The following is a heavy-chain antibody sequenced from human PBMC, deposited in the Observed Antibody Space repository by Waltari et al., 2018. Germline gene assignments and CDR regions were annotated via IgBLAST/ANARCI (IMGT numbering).Heavy chain of an antibody. D-gene: IGHD6-25*01. CDR2: IYYSGST. V-gene: IGHV4-39*07. CDR1: GGSISSSSYY. J-gene: IGHJ5*02. Sequence: QLQLQESGPGLVKPSETLSPTCTVPGGSISSSSYYWVWIRQPPGKGLEWIGLIYYSGSTYYNASPKSRVTITGDASKNQFSLKVSAVTAADRAVYYCAGEKGGPAAKEGWFDPWGQGTLVTVSS. CDR3: AGEKGGPAAKEGWFDP.